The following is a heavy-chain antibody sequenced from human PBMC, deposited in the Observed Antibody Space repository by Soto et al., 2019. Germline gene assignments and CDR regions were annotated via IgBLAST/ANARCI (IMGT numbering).Heavy chain of an antibody. Sequence: ASVKVSCKASGYTFTSYAMHWVRQAPGQRLEWMGWINAGNGNTKYSQKFQGRVTITRDTSASTAYMELSSLRSEDTAVYYCAALAVADAVDYYYGMDVWGQGTTLTVSS. J-gene: IGHJ6*02. CDR2: INAGNGNT. CDR3: AALAVADAVDYYYGMDV. D-gene: IGHD6-19*01. V-gene: IGHV1-3*01. CDR1: GYTFTSYA.